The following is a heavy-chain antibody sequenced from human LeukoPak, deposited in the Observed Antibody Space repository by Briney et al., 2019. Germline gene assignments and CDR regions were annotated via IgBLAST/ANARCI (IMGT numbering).Heavy chain of an antibody. V-gene: IGHV4-34*01. Sequence: SETLSLTCAVYGGSFSGYYWSWIRQPPGKGLEWIGEINHSGSTNYNPSLKSRVTISVDTSKNQFSLKLSSVTAADTAVYCCARGRAAAGQRNYYYYYGMDVWGQGTTVTVSS. CDR2: INHSGST. CDR3: ARGRAAAGQRNYYYYYGMDV. D-gene: IGHD6-13*01. J-gene: IGHJ6*02. CDR1: GGSFSGYY.